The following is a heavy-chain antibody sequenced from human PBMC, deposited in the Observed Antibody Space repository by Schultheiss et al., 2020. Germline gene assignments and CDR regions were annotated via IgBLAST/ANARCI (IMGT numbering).Heavy chain of an antibody. J-gene: IGHJ6*02. Sequence: SETLSLTCTVSGGSISSYYWSWIRQPPGKGLEWIGYIYYSGSTNYNPSLKSRVTISVDTSKNQFSLKLSSVTAADTAVYYCARGHGDYGMDVWGQGTTVTVSS. V-gene: IGHV4-59*01. CDR3: ARGHGDYGMDV. CDR2: IYYSGST. CDR1: GGSISSYY. D-gene: IGHD4-17*01.